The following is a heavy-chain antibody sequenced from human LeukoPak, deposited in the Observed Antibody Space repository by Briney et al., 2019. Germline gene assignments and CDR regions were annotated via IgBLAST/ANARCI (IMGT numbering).Heavy chain of an antibody. J-gene: IGHJ4*02. V-gene: IGHV1-2*02. Sequence: ASVKVSCKASGYTFTGYYMHWVRQAPGQGLEWMGWINPNSGGTNYAQKFQGRVTMTRDTFISTAYMELSRLRSDDTAVYYCARGFYYGSGSLKYFDYWGQGTLVTVSS. D-gene: IGHD3-10*01. CDR2: INPNSGGT. CDR1: GYTFTGYY. CDR3: ARGFYYGSGSLKYFDY.